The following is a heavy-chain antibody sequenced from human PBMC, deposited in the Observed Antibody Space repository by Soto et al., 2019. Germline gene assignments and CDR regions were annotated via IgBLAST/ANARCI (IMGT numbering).Heavy chain of an antibody. CDR3: ARHNYDSSGTAVDV. D-gene: IGHD3-22*01. V-gene: IGHV4-31*03. CDR1: GGSISSGGYY. J-gene: IGHJ6*02. Sequence: QVQLQESGPGLVKPSQTLSLTCTVSGGSISSGGYYWSWIRQHPGKGLGWIGYIFYSGSTYYNPSLKSRVTISVDTSKNQFSLKLSSVTAADTAVYYCARHNYDSSGTAVDVWGQGTTVTVSS. CDR2: IFYSGST.